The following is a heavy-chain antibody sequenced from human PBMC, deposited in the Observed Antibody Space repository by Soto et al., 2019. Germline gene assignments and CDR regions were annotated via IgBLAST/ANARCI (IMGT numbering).Heavy chain of an antibody. Sequence: QVQLQESGPGLVKPSGTLSLTCAVSGGSISSDNWWTWVRQPPGKGLEWLGEVFHTGSTTYNPSLKNRVTLSMHKSKNQFSLKLTSVTAADTAGYYWARDARGQQLAYNWFDLWGQGTLVTVSS. J-gene: IGHJ5*02. CDR3: ARDARGQQLAYNWFDL. CDR2: VFHTGST. CDR1: GGSISSDNW. D-gene: IGHD6-13*01. V-gene: IGHV4-4*02.